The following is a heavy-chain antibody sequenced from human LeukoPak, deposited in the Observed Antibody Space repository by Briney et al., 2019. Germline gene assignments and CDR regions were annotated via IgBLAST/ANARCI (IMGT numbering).Heavy chain of an antibody. Sequence: GGSLRLSCAASGFTFSSYSMNWVRQAPGKGLEWVSSISSSSSYIYYADSVKGRFTISRDNAKNSLYLQMNSLRAEDTAVYYCASCSSTSCYTGGDYWGQGTLVTVSS. CDR3: ASCSSTSCYTGGDY. CDR2: ISSSSSYI. V-gene: IGHV3-21*01. D-gene: IGHD2-2*02. CDR1: GFTFSSYS. J-gene: IGHJ4*02.